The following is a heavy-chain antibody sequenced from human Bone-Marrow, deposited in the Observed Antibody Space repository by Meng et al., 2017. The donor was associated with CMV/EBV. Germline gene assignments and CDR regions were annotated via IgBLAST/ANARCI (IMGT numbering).Heavy chain of an antibody. J-gene: IGHJ5*02. CDR3: ARRASDSSGYYPLNWFDP. Sequence: SETLSLTCAVYGGSFSGYYWSWIRQPPGKGLEWIGEINHSGSTNYNPSLKSRVTISVDTSKNQFSLKLSSVTAADTAVYYCARRASDSSGYYPLNWFDPWGQGTLVTVSS. CDR1: GGSFSGYY. D-gene: IGHD3-22*01. V-gene: IGHV4-34*01. CDR2: INHSGST.